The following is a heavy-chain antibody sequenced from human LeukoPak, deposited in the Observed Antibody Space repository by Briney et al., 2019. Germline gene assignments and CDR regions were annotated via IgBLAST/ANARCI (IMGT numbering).Heavy chain of an antibody. CDR2: ISYTGST. Sequence: PSETLSLTCTVSGGSISSYYWSWIRQPPGKGLEWIGYISYTGSTNYNPPLKSRVTISVDTSKNQFSLRLNSVTGADTAVYYCASNYLSNSWYYFDYWGQGTLVTVSS. J-gene: IGHJ4*02. V-gene: IGHV4-59*01. D-gene: IGHD6-13*01. CDR3: ASNYLSNSWYYFDY. CDR1: GGSISSYY.